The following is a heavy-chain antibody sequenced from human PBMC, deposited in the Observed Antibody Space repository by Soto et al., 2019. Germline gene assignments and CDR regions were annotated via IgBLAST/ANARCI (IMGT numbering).Heavy chain of an antibody. Sequence: GGSLRLSCAASGFAFSSYTMSWVSQTPGKGLEWVSSISASGGSTYYGDSLKGRFTISRDNSKNTLNLHIKSLGVEDSAVYYCAKDRGGFARGWEYYDFWGQGTQVTVSS. CDR3: AKDRGGFARGWEYYDF. J-gene: IGHJ4*02. CDR2: ISASGGST. V-gene: IGHV3-23*01. CDR1: GFAFSSYT. D-gene: IGHD6-19*01.